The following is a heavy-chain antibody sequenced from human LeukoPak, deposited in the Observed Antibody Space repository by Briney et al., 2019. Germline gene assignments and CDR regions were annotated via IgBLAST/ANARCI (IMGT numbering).Heavy chain of an antibody. CDR1: GFTFSSYA. V-gene: IGHV3-23*01. D-gene: IGHD1-26*01. CDR2: ISGGSGTP. J-gene: IGHJ5*02. CDR3: AKGGLGATPRFDP. Sequence: GGSLRLSCAATGFTFSSYAMSCVRQAPGKGLEWVSTISGGSGTPYYADSVKGRFTISRDISKTTLYLQMNSLRVEDTAVYYCAKGGLGATPRFDPWGQGTLVTVSS.